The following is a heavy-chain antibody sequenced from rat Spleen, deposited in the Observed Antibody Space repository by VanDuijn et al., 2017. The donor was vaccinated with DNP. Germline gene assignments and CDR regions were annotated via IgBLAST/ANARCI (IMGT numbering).Heavy chain of an antibody. Sequence: EVQLVESGGGLVQPGRSMKLSCAASGFTFINYDMVWVRQSPTKGLEWVASISTGGEYTHYRDSVKGRFTVSRDNEKNSQYLQMDSLRSEDTATYYCATGVYGGYEDWFAYWGQGTLVTVSS. V-gene: IGHV5S13*01. CDR1: GFTFINYD. D-gene: IGHD1-11*01. CDR3: ATGVYGGYEDWFAY. CDR2: ISTGGEYT. J-gene: IGHJ3*01.